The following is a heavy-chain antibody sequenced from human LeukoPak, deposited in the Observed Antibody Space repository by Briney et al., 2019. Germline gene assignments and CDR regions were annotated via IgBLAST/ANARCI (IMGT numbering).Heavy chain of an antibody. CDR1: GGSFSGYY. Sequence: SETLSLTCAVYGGSFSGYYWSWIRQPPGKGLEWIGEINHSGSTNYNPSLKSRVTISVDTSKNQFSLKLSSVTAADTAVYYCARRGVEVVPAAIPARDYYYYGMDVWAKGPRSPSP. CDR3: ARRGVEVVPAAIPARDYYYYGMDV. J-gene: IGHJ6*02. D-gene: IGHD2-2*02. V-gene: IGHV4-34*01. CDR2: INHSGST.